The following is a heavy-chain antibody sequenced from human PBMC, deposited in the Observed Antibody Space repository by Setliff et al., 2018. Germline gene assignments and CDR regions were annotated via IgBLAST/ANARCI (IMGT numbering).Heavy chain of an antibody. Sequence: GGSLRLSCAASGFTFSSYNMNWVRQAPGKGLEWVSSISYSSSYIYYADSVKGRFIISRDNSENTLYLQMNSLRAEDTAVYYCAKEGGKTYYYDSSGVDFDYWGQGTLVTVSS. CDR1: GFTFSSYN. V-gene: IGHV3-21*01. J-gene: IGHJ4*02. D-gene: IGHD3-22*01. CDR2: ISYSSSYI. CDR3: AKEGGKTYYYDSSGVDFDY.